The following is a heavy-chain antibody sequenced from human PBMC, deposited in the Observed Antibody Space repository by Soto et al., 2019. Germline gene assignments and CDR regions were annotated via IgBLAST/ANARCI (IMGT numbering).Heavy chain of an antibody. Sequence: SESLSLTCSVCGVRMCYGGDSWSWIRKSPGKGLEWLGYISHLATTYYNPSFKSRLSLSIDRTRNQYSLSLSSMTAADKVVYYCARGGGYDSFDFCGQRIQVTVSS. CDR2: ISHLATT. V-gene: IGHV4-30-2*06. J-gene: IGHJ4*02. CDR3: ARGGGYDSFDF. CDR1: GVRMCYGGDS. D-gene: IGHD2-15*01.